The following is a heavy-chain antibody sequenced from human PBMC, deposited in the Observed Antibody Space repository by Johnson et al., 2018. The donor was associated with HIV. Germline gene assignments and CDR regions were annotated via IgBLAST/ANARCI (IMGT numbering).Heavy chain of an antibody. V-gene: IGHV3-13*01. Sequence: EVQLVESGGGLVQPGGSLRLSCAASGFTFSIYDMHWVRQATGKGLEWVSAIGSAGDTFYPDSVKGRFTISRDNAKNSLYLQMNSLRAEDTAVYYCSRHSPRGYSGYDAFDIWGQGTMVTVSS. CDR1: GFTFSIYD. D-gene: IGHD5-12*01. J-gene: IGHJ3*02. CDR3: SRHSPRGYSGYDAFDI. CDR2: IGSAGDT.